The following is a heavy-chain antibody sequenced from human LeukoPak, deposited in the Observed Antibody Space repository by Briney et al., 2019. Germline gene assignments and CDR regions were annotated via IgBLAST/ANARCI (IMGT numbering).Heavy chain of an antibody. Sequence: SETLSLTCAVYGGSFSGYYWSCIRPPPGKGLEWILEINHSGSTNYNPSLKRRVSISVDTTKNQFSLKLSSVTAAATAVYYCASGGELRQFDYWGQGTLVTVSS. CDR3: ASGGELRQFDY. J-gene: IGHJ4*02. CDR1: GGSFSGYY. CDR2: INHSGST. V-gene: IGHV4-34*01. D-gene: IGHD1-26*01.